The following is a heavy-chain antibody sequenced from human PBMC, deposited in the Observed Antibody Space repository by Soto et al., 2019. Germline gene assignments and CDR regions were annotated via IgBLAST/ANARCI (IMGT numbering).Heavy chain of an antibody. Sequence: EVHLLDSGGGLVQPGGSLRLSCAASGFTFSNYVMSWVRQAPGKGLEWVSSISGSGDNTYYADSVKGRFTISRDNSKNTLFLQMYSLRAEDTAVYYCAKLPLVLALGLDYWGQGTLVTVSS. V-gene: IGHV3-23*01. CDR3: AKLPLVLALGLDY. CDR1: GFTFSNYV. J-gene: IGHJ4*02. CDR2: ISGSGDNT.